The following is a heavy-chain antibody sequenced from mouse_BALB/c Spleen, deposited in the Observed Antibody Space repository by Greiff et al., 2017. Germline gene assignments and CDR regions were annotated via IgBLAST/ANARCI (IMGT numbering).Heavy chain of an antibody. Sequence: VQLVESGAELMKPGASVKISCKATGYTFSSYWIEWVKQRPGHGLEWIGEILPGSGSTNYNEKFKGKATFTADTSSNTAYMQLSSLTSEDSAVYYCARGGNYYGSSYVDYWGQGTTLTVSS. CDR1: GYTFSSYW. CDR3: ARGGNYYGSSYVDY. CDR2: ILPGSGST. J-gene: IGHJ2*01. D-gene: IGHD1-1*01. V-gene: IGHV1-9*01.